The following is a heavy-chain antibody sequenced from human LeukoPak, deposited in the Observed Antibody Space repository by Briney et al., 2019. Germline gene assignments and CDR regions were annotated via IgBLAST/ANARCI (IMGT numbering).Heavy chain of an antibody. CDR2: IRYDGSNK. V-gene: IGHV3-30*02. Sequence: GGSLRLSCAASGFTFSSYGMHWVRQAPGKGLEWVAFIRYDGSNKYYADSVKGRFTISRDNSKNTLYLQMNSLRAEDTAVYYCAKNDGSSWCSWFDPWGQGTLVTVSS. CDR1: GFTFSSYG. D-gene: IGHD6-13*01. CDR3: AKNDGSSWCSWFDP. J-gene: IGHJ5*02.